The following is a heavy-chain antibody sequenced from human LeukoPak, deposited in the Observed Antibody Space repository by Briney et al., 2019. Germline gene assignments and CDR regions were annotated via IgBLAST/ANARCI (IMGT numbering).Heavy chain of an antibody. Sequence: GGSLRLSCAASGFTFNGYWMSWVRQAPGKGLEWVANIKEDGSAQYYVGSVKGRFTISRDNAKNSLNLQMNSLRAEDTAVYYCAKDPGIAVAGAQHPFDYWGQGTLVTVSS. V-gene: IGHV3-7*01. CDR1: GFTFNGYW. CDR3: AKDPGIAVAGAQHPFDY. CDR2: IKEDGSAQ. D-gene: IGHD6-19*01. J-gene: IGHJ4*02.